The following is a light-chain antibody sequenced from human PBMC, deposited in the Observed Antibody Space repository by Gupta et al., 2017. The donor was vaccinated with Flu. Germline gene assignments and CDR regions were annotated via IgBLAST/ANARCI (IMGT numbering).Light chain of an antibody. CDR3: QQDNSYPVL. CDR1: QSISSW. Sequence: DIQMTQSPSTLSASVGDRVTITCRASQSISSWLAWYQQKPGKAPKLLIYKASSLESGVPSRFSGSGSGTEFTLTISSLQPDDFATYYCQQDNSYPVLFGQGTKLEIK. CDR2: KAS. J-gene: IGKJ2*01. V-gene: IGKV1-5*03.